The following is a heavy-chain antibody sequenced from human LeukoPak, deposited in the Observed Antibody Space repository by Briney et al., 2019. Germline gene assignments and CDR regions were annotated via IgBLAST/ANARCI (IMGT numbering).Heavy chain of an antibody. V-gene: IGHV1-18*01. CDR3: ARDSADCSGGSCYSLDAFDI. CDR1: GYTFTSYG. J-gene: IGHJ3*02. Sequence: ASVKVSCKASGYTFTSYGISWVRQAPGQGLEWMGWISAYNGNTNYAQKLQGRVTMTTDTSTSTAYMELRSLRSDDTAVYYCARDSADCSGGSCYSLDAFDIWGQGTMVTVSS. CDR2: ISAYNGNT. D-gene: IGHD2-15*01.